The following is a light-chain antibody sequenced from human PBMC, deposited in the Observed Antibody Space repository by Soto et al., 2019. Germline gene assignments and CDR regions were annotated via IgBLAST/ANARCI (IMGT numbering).Light chain of an antibody. CDR3: QQYGSSPIT. J-gene: IGKJ5*01. V-gene: IGKV3-20*01. CDR1: QSVSRSF. CDR2: GAS. Sequence: EIVLTQSPGTLSLSPGERATLSCRASQSVSRSFLAWYQQKRGQVPRLLISGASSRATGIPDRISGSGSGTDFTLTISRLEPEDFAVYYCQQYGSSPITFGQGTRLEIK.